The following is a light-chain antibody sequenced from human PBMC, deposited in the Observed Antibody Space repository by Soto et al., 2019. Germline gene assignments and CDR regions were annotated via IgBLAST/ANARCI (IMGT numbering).Light chain of an antibody. Sequence: QSVVSQPATVCGSRGQSITNSCTGTSSDVGGYNYVSWYQQHPGKAPKLMIYDVSNRPSGVSNRFSGSKSGNTASLTISGLQAEDEADYYCISYTSSSTDVFGTGTKATVL. V-gene: IGLV2-14*01. CDR2: DVS. CDR1: SSDVGGYNY. J-gene: IGLJ1*01. CDR3: ISYTSSSTDV.